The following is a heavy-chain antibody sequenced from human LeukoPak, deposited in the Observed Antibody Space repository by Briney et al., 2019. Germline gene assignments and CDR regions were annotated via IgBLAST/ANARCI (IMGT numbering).Heavy chain of an antibody. Sequence: SETLSLTCSVSGASISFYYWSWIRQPPGKGLEWIGYIYYSGSTKYNPSLKSRVTMSIDTSKNQFSLNLKSVTAADTAVYYCALDSSGWSDDSFDIWGHGTMVTVSS. CDR2: IYYSGST. CDR1: GASISFYY. V-gene: IGHV4-59*01. J-gene: IGHJ3*02. D-gene: IGHD6-13*01. CDR3: ALDSSGWSDDSFDI.